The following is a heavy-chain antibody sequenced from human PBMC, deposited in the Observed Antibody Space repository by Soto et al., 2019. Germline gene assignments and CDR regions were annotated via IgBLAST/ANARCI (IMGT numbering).Heavy chain of an antibody. CDR2: SNLSGST. J-gene: IGHJ4*02. CDR1: GDSVSSDY. D-gene: IGHD6-13*01. CDR3: ARGSSAAAGRFES. Sequence: QVQLQESGPGLVKPSETLSLTCTVSGDSVSSDYWSWVRQPAGKGLEWIGRSNLSGSTNYNPSLKSRVTMSVDTSKNEFCLKLNSVTAADTAVYYCARGSSAAAGRFESWGQGTLVIVSS. V-gene: IGHV4-4*07.